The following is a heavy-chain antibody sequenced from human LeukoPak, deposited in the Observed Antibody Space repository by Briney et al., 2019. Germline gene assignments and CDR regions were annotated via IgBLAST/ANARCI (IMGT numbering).Heavy chain of an antibody. Sequence: SETLSLTCTVSGGSITRYYWNWIRQPPGKGLEYIGYMYYSGSTNYNPSLKSRVTISVDTSKNQFSLKLSSVTAADTAVYYCARFFSGVNFDYWGQGTLVTVSS. J-gene: IGHJ4*02. D-gene: IGHD7-27*01. V-gene: IGHV4-59*12. CDR2: MYYSGST. CDR1: GGSITRYY. CDR3: ARFFSGVNFDY.